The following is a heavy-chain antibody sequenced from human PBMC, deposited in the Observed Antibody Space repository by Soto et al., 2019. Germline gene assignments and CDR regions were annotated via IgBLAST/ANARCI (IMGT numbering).Heavy chain of an antibody. Sequence: AGGSLRLSCAASGFPFRNAWMFWVRQVPGRGLEWVGRIKSKSDGGTTDYAAPVEGRFIISKDESKNALYLQMNSLKTEDTGVYYCTTGYSYGLRNRWGQGTQVTVSS. CDR2: IKSKSDGGTT. V-gene: IGHV3-15*01. CDR3: TTGYSYGLRNR. J-gene: IGHJ4*02. D-gene: IGHD5-18*01. CDR1: GFPFRNAW.